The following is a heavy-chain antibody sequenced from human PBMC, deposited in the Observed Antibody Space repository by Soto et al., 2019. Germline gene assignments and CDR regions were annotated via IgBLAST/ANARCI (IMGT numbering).Heavy chain of an antibody. J-gene: IGHJ6*03. CDR2: ISWNSGSI. Sequence: DVQLVESGGGLVQPGRSLRLSCAASGFTFDDYAMHWVRQAPGKGLEWVSGISWNSGSIGYADSVKGRFTISRDNAKNSLYLQMNSLRAEDTALYYCAKDISSSSHYYYYYYYMDVWGKGTTVTVSS. D-gene: IGHD6-6*01. CDR3: AKDISSSSHYYYYYYYMDV. V-gene: IGHV3-9*01. CDR1: GFTFDDYA.